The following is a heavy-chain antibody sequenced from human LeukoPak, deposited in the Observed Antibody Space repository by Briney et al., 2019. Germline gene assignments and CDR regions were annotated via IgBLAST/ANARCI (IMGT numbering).Heavy chain of an antibody. Sequence: ASVKVSCKASRYTFTSYGISWVRQAPGQGLEWMGWISAYNGSTSYAQKFQGRVTMTRDTSTSTVYMELSSLRSEDTAVYYCARDASSIAANLFYYFDYWGQGTLVTVSS. V-gene: IGHV1-18*01. CDR3: ARDASSIAANLFYYFDY. CDR2: ISAYNGST. D-gene: IGHD6-6*01. J-gene: IGHJ4*02. CDR1: RYTFTSYG.